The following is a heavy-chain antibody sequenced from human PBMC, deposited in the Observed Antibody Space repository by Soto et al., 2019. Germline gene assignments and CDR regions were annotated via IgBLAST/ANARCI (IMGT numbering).Heavy chain of an antibody. V-gene: IGHV3-23*01. CDR1: GVTFSSYA. Sequence: GGSLRLSCAASGVTFSSYAMSWVRQAPGKGLEWVSTISGTGGSTYYPGSVKGRFTISRDNSKNTVYLQMNSLRAEDAAVYYCAKEMTSGYYLFDYWGQGTLVTVSS. CDR2: ISGTGGST. J-gene: IGHJ4*02. CDR3: AKEMTSGYYLFDY. D-gene: IGHD3-22*01.